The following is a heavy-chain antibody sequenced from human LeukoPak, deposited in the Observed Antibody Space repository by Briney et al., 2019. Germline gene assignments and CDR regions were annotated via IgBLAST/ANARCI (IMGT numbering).Heavy chain of an antibody. D-gene: IGHD3-10*01. CDR3: ARDRWFGELNDY. V-gene: IGHV3-20*04. CDR1: GFTFSSYG. CDR2: INWNGGST. Sequence: PGGSLRLSCAASGFTFSSYGMHWVRQAPGKGLEWVSGINWNGGSTGYADSVKGRFTISRDNAKNSLYLQMNSLRAEDTALYYCARDRWFGELNDYWGQGTLVTVSS. J-gene: IGHJ4*02.